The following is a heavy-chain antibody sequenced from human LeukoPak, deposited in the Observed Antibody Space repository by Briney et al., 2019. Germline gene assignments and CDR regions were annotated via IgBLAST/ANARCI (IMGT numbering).Heavy chain of an antibody. V-gene: IGHV4-39*02. CDR2: RYYTGAT. J-gene: IGHJ5*02. CDR3: ARDPTAAGKGAWFDP. Sequence: SETLSLTCTVSGDSIGISPYYWGWIRQAPGKGLEWIGSRYYTGATNYNPSLSSRVTISLDTSKNQFSLTMRSVAAADTAVYYCARDPTAAGKGAWFDPWGQGTLVTVSS. D-gene: IGHD6-13*01. CDR1: GDSIGISPYY.